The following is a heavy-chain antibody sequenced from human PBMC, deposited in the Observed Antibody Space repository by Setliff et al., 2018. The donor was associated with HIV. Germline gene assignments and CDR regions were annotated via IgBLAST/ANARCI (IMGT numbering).Heavy chain of an antibody. J-gene: IGHJ4*02. CDR1: NGSFSGYY. CDR3: AAWGPRYSYAPYFFDS. Sequence: SETLSLTCAVYNGSFSGYYWTWIRQPPGKGLEWIGEINHSGSTNYSPSLKSRVTISVDASRNQFSLRLSSVTAADTAVYCCAAWGPRYSYAPYFFDSWGQGTLVTVSS. CDR2: INHSGST. V-gene: IGHV4-34*01. D-gene: IGHD5-18*01.